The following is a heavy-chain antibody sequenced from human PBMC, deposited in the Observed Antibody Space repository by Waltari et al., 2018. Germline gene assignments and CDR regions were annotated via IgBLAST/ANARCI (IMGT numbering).Heavy chain of an antibody. Sequence: QLQLQESGPGLVKPSGTLSLNCAVSGDSMSSTYWWSWVRKSPQKGLEWIGQVQGSGRTNYNPSFASRVSMSLDTSNKRFSLKVTSATAADTAMYYCARDRGRGLYLDIWGPGTLVTVSP. CDR3: ARDRGRGLYLDI. CDR2: VQGSGRT. V-gene: IGHV4-4*02. D-gene: IGHD2-15*01. J-gene: IGHJ4*02. CDR1: GDSMSSTYW.